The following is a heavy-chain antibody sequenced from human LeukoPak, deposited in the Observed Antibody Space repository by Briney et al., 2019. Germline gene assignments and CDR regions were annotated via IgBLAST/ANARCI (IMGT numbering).Heavy chain of an antibody. V-gene: IGHV1-69*05. Sequence: ASVKVSCKASGGTFSSYAISWVRQAPGQGLEWMGGIIPIFGTANYAQKFQGRVTITTDESTSTAYMELSSLRSEDTAVYYCAAYYYDSSGYQGAYNWFDPWGQGTLVTVSS. J-gene: IGHJ5*02. CDR2: IIPIFGTA. CDR1: GGTFSSYA. CDR3: AAYYYDSSGYQGAYNWFDP. D-gene: IGHD3-22*01.